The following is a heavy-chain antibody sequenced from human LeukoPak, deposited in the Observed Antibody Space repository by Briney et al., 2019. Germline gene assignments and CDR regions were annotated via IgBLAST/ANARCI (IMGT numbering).Heavy chain of an antibody. J-gene: IGHJ4*02. CDR1: GGSISSGDYY. CDR3: ARGPTVTTLNFDY. V-gene: IGHV4-30-4*01. Sequence: PSETLSLTCTVSGGSISSGDYYRSWIRQPPGKGLEWIGYIYYSGSTYYNPSLKSRVTISVDTSKNQFSLKLSSVTAADTAVYYCARGPTVTTLNFDYWGQGTLVTVSS. D-gene: IGHD4-17*01. CDR2: IYYSGST.